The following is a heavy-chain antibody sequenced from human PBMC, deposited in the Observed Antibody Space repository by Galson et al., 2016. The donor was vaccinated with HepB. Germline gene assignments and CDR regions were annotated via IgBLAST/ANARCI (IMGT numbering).Heavy chain of an antibody. CDR3: ASQYYHTSGSPFFS. V-gene: IGHV4-39*01. CDR1: GASVTSKFSW. CDR2: IFYSGST. D-gene: IGHD3-10*01. Sequence: SETLSLTCTVSGASVTSKFSWWGWIRQPPGRGLEWIATIFYSGSTYYSPSLKSRVTIFLDTSKNQFSLRLTSATAADTAMYYCASQYYHTSGSPFFSWGQGALVTVSS. J-gene: IGHJ5*02.